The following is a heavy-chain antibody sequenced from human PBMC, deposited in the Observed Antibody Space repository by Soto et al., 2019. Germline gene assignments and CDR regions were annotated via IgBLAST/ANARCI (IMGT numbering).Heavy chain of an antibody. CDR1: GFTFSSYG. D-gene: IGHD1-26*01. Sequence: QVQLVESGGGVVQPGRSLRLSCVASGFTFSSYGMHWVRQAPGKGLEWVAIISYDGSNTYYADSVKGRFTISRDNSKNTLYLQMKDLRAEDTSVYYCAKEAGLSGSYYIHSSYYFDSWGQGTLVTVSS. CDR3: AKEAGLSGSYYIHSSYYFDS. J-gene: IGHJ4*02. V-gene: IGHV3-30*18. CDR2: ISYDGSNT.